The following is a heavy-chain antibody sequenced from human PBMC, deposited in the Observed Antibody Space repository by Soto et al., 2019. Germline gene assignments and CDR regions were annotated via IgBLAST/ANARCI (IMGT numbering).Heavy chain of an antibody. J-gene: IGHJ6*02. CDR1: GYTFTSYD. CDR3: ASDYGYCSGGSCSTELVNGMDV. D-gene: IGHD2-15*01. CDR2: INPSCGST. Sequence: ASVKVSCKASGYTFTSYDMHWVRQAPGQGLEWMGIINPSCGSTSYAQKFQGRVTMTRDTSTSTVYMELSSLRSEDTAENYCASDYGYCSGGSCSTELVNGMDVWGQGTMVTVSS. V-gene: IGHV1-46*01.